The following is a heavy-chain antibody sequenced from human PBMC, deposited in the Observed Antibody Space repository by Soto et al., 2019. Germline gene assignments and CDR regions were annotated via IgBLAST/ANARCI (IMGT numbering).Heavy chain of an antibody. V-gene: IGHV3-74*01. CDR1: GFTFSSYW. D-gene: IGHD4-17*01. Sequence: EVQLVESGGGLVQPGGSLRLSCAASGFTFSSYWMHWVRQAPGKGLVWFSRINGDGTTTGYADFVKGRFSISRDSAKNTLYLQMNSLRAEDTAVYYCVRDLSVTTKFDYWGQGTLVTVSS. J-gene: IGHJ4*02. CDR2: INGDGTTT. CDR3: VRDLSVTTKFDY.